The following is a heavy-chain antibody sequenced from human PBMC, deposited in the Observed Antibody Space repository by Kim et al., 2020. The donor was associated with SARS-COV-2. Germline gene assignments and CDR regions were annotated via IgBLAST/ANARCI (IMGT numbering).Heavy chain of an antibody. CDR1: GDRVSNNNAA. CDR2: TYYRSKWYN. D-gene: IGHD1-7*01. V-gene: IGHV6-1*01. J-gene: IGHJ4*02. Sequence: SQTLSLTCAISGDRVSNNNAAWNWIRQSPSRGLEWLGRTYYRSKWYNDYAVSVKRRITINPDTSKNQFSLQLNSVTPGDTAVYYCARGPITGPTSYFDYWGQGTLVTVSS. CDR3: ARGPITGPTSYFDY.